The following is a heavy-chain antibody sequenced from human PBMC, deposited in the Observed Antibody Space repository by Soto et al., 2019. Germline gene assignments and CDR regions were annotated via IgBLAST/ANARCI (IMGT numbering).Heavy chain of an antibody. Sequence: VQLVESGGGLVQPGGSLRLSCAASGFTFSSYWMHWVRQAPGKGLVWVSRINSDGSSTSYADSVKGRFTISRDNAKNTLYLQMNSLRAEDTAVYYCARDRKGYCSGGSCYYFDYWGQGTLVTVSS. CDR3: ARDRKGYCSGGSCYYFDY. D-gene: IGHD2-15*01. J-gene: IGHJ4*02. CDR2: INSDGSST. CDR1: GFTFSSYW. V-gene: IGHV3-74*01.